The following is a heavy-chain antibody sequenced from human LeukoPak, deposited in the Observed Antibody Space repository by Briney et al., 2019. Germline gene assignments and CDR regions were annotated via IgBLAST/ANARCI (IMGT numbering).Heavy chain of an antibody. CDR3: ARALLNLDY. CDR1: GGTFSSYA. CDR2: IIPIFGTA. V-gene: IGHV1-69*05. J-gene: IGHJ4*02. Sequence: ASVKVSCKASGGTFSSYAISWVRQAPGQGLEWMGGIIPIFGTANYAQKFQGRVTMTRDTSISTAYMELSRLRSDDTAVYYCARALLNLDYWGQGTLVTVSS. D-gene: IGHD3-3*01.